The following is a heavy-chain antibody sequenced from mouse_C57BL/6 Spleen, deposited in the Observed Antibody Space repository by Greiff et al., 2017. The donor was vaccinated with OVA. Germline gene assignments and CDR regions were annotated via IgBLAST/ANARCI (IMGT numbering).Heavy chain of an antibody. CDR1: GYTFTSYW. Sequence: EVQLQQSGTVLARPGASVKMSCKTSGYTFTSYWMHWVKQRPGQGLEWIGAIYPGNSDTSYNQKFKGKAKLTAVTSASTAYMELSSLTNEDSAVYYCTRGDLYYGSSNWYFDVWGTGTTVTVSS. CDR2: IYPGNSDT. J-gene: IGHJ1*03. CDR3: TRGDLYYGSSNWYFDV. D-gene: IGHD1-1*01. V-gene: IGHV1-5*01.